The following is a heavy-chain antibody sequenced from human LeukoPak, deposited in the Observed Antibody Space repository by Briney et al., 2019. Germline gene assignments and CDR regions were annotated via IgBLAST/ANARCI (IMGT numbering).Heavy chain of an antibody. Sequence: PSETLSFTCTVSGDSVRANYWSWIRQPQGMGLEWLGYIYNSGITSYNPSIKSRAAISVDTSKNQFSLKLSSGTAADTAVYYCARATPGWNPPDYWGRGTLVSVSS. CDR3: ARATPGWNPPDY. D-gene: IGHD1-1*01. V-gene: IGHV4-59*08. J-gene: IGHJ4*02. CDR2: IYNSGIT. CDR1: GDSVRANY.